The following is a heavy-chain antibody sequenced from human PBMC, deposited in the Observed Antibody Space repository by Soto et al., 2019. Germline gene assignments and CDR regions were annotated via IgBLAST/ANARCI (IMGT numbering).Heavy chain of an antibody. J-gene: IGHJ4*02. V-gene: IGHV1-18*01. Sequence: QVQLVQSGAEVKKPGASVKVSRKTSGYTFTNFGLSWVRQAPGQGLEWMGWISAYNGNTNYAQNFQGRVTWPTDTSTSTAYRRLGGLRSDDTAVYYGARGGTPFASWGQGTRATAS. CDR3: ARGGTPFAS. CDR1: GYTFTNFG. D-gene: IGHD3-16*01. CDR2: ISAYNGNT.